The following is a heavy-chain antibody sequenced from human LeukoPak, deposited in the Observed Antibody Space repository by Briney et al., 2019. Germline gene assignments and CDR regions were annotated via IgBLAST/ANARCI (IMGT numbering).Heavy chain of an antibody. V-gene: IGHV4-34*01. CDR3: ARSHGSGSYYNVIFAAAWFDP. D-gene: IGHD3-10*01. CDR1: GGSFSGYY. Sequence: PSETLSLTCAVYGGSFSGYYWSWIRQPPGKGLEWIGEINHSGSTNYNPSLKSRVTISVDTSKNQFSLKLSSVTAADTAVYYCARSHGSGSYYNVIFAAAWFDPWGQGTLVTVSS. CDR2: INHSGST. J-gene: IGHJ5*02.